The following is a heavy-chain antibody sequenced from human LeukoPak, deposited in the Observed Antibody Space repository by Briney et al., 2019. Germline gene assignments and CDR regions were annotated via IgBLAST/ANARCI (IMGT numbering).Heavy chain of an antibody. CDR1: GFTFSSYG. CDR3: AKPAYAGYYYYMDV. D-gene: IGHD3-16*01. CDR2: ISYDGSNK. V-gene: IGHV3-30*18. J-gene: IGHJ6*03. Sequence: PGGSLRLSCAASGFTFSSYGVHWVRQAPGKGLEWVALISYDGSNKYYADSVKGRFTISRDNSKNTLYLQMNSLRVEDTAVYYCAKPAYAGYYYYMDVWGKGTTVTVSS.